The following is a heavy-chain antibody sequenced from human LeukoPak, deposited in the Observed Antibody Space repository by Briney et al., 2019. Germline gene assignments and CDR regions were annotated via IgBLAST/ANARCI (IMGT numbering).Heavy chain of an antibody. CDR2: IAGSSGYI. D-gene: IGHD1-26*01. Sequence: PGGSLRLSCAASGFTFSSYTMNWVRQAPGKGLEWVSSIAGSSGYISYADSVKGRFTMSRDNSKNTLYLQMSSLRVEDTALYYCAKNLLGSEAFSWYFDLWGRGTLVTVSS. CDR1: GFTFSSYT. V-gene: IGHV3-21*04. CDR3: AKNLLGSEAFSWYFDL. J-gene: IGHJ2*01.